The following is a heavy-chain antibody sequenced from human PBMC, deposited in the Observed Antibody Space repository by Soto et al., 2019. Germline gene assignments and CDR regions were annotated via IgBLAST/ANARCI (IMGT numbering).Heavy chain of an antibody. J-gene: IGHJ4*02. CDR1: GFPFSDYY. D-gene: IGHD3-9*01. CDR3: ARRRPTGYYNY. CDR2: ISSSSSDT. Sequence: QVQLVESGGDLVKPGGSLRLSCAASGFPFSDYYMSWIRQAPGKGLEWVSSISSSSSDTNYAQSVKGRFTISRDNAKNSLHLQMNSLGAEDTAVYYCARRRPTGYYNYWGQGTLVTVSA. V-gene: IGHV3-11*05.